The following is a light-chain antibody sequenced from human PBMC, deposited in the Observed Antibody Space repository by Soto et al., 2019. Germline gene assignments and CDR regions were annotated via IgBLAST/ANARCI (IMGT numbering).Light chain of an antibody. J-gene: IGKJ5*01. V-gene: IGKV1-5*01. CDR3: QHFNNYPT. CDR1: QRLSSW. Sequence: DIQMTQSPSTLSASVGDRVTITCRASQRLSSWLAWYQQKPGKAPKLLIYDASSLESGVPSRFSGSGSGADFTLTISSLQPEDFATYYCQHFNNYPTFGQGTRLEIK. CDR2: DAS.